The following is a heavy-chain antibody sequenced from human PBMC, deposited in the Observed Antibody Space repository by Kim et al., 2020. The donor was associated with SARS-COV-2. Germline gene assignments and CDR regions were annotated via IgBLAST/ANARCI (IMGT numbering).Heavy chain of an antibody. Sequence: RFTISRDNAKNTRYLQMNSLRAEDTAVYYCARVPTVGRYYYGSGSYFFDYWGQGTLVTVSS. D-gene: IGHD3-10*01. CDR3: ARVPTVGRYYYGSGSYFFDY. J-gene: IGHJ4*02. V-gene: IGHV3-74*01.